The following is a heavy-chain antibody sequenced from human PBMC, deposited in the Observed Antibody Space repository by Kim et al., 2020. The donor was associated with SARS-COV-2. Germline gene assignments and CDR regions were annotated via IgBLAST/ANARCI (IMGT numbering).Heavy chain of an antibody. CDR3: ASTKPGYSSGAFDY. D-gene: IGHD6-25*01. Sequence: SVKVSCKASGGTFSSYAISWVRQAPGQGLEWMGGIIPIFGTANYAQKFQGRVTITADESTSTAYMELSSLRSEDTAVYYCASTKPGYSSGAFDYWGQGTLVTVSS. J-gene: IGHJ4*02. CDR1: GGTFSSYA. CDR2: IIPIFGTA. V-gene: IGHV1-69*13.